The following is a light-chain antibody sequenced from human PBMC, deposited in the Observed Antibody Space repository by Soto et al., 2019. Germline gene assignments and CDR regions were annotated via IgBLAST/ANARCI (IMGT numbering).Light chain of an antibody. CDR2: EAS. CDR3: QQCDSDPWT. Sequence: DLQMTQSPSTLSASVGDRVTITCRASQSIDSWLAWYQQRPGKAPKLLMYEASKLASVVPSRCSGSGSGTDFTLTISSLQPDDFATYHCQQCDSDPWTFGQGTKVEI. V-gene: IGKV1-5*03. J-gene: IGKJ1*01. CDR1: QSIDSW.